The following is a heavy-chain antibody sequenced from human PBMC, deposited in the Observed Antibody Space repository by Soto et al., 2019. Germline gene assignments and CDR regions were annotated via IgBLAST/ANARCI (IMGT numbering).Heavy chain of an antibody. CDR2: SYDSGST. D-gene: IGHD3-9*01. CDR1: GASVNSDVYY. V-gene: IGHV4-31*03. Sequence: QVQLQESGPGLVRPSQTLSLTCTVSGASVNSDVYYWTWIPQHPEKGLEWIGYSYDSGSTYYDRSLASRVSMSLNTPNNQFSLNLKAVTAADTAIYYCARAPHYEILAGIDYWGQGTLVTVSS. CDR3: ARAPHYEILAGIDY. J-gene: IGHJ4*02.